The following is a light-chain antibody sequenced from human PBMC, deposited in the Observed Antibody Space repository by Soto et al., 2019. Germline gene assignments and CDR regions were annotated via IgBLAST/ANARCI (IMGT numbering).Light chain of an antibody. CDR3: QQYNNYSPT. CDR2: DAS. V-gene: IGKV1-5*01. J-gene: IGKJ2*01. CDR1: QSISSW. Sequence: DIQMTQSPSTPSASVGDRVTITCRASQSISSWLAWYQQKPGKAPKLLIYDASSLESGVPSRFSGSGSGTEFPLAISRLQPDDFATYYCQQYNNYSPTFGQWTKLEIK.